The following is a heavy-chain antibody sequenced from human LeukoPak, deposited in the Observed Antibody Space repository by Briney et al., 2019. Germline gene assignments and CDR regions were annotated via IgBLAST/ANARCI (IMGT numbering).Heavy chain of an antibody. J-gene: IGHJ5*02. D-gene: IGHD3-16*02. CDR2: INHSGST. Sequence: SETLSLTCTVSGGSISSYYWSWIRQPPGKGLEWIGEINHSGSTNYNPSLKSRVTISVDTSKNQFSLKLSSVTAADTAVYYCARGVVKLSYVWGSYRYTSWFDPWGQGTLVTVSS. CDR1: GGSISSYY. V-gene: IGHV4-34*01. CDR3: ARGVVKLSYVWGSYRYTSWFDP.